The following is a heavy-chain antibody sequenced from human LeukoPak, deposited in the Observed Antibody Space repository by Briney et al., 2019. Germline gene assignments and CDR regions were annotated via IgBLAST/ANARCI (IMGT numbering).Heavy chain of an antibody. CDR2: INPSGGST. CDR1: GYTFINYY. CDR3: ARDESTSILWW. J-gene: IGHJ1*01. D-gene: IGHD2-21*01. V-gene: IGHV1-46*01. Sequence: ASVKVSCKAYGYTFINYYMHWVRQAPGQGLEWMGIINPSGGSTSYAQKFQGRVTMTRDTSTSTVYMELSSLRSEDTAVYYCARDESTSILWWWGQGTLVTVSS.